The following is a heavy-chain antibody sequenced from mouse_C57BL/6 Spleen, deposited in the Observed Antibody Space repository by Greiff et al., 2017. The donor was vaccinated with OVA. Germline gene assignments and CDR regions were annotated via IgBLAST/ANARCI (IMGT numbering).Heavy chain of an antibody. D-gene: IGHD2-4*01. CDR3: EGGGDYDGGFAY. J-gene: IGHJ3*01. Sequence: VQLQQPGAELVRPGSSVKLSCKASGYTFTSYWMDWVKQRPGQGLEWIGNIYPSDSETHYNQKFKDKATLTVDKSSSTAYMQLSSLTSEDSAVYYCEGGGDYDGGFAYWGQGTLVTVSA. V-gene: IGHV1-61*01. CDR2: IYPSDSET. CDR1: GYTFTSYW.